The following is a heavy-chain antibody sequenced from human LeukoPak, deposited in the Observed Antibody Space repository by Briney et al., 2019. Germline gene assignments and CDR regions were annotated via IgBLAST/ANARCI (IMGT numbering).Heavy chain of an antibody. D-gene: IGHD4-17*01. CDR3: ASSPPGYGVDY. Sequence: SVKVSCKASGGTFSSYAISWVRQAPGQGLEWMGGIIPIFGTANYAQKFQGRVAITADESTSTAYMELSSLRSEDTAVYYCASSPPGYGVDYWGQGTLVTVPS. V-gene: IGHV1-69*13. CDR2: IIPIFGTA. CDR1: GGTFSSYA. J-gene: IGHJ4*02.